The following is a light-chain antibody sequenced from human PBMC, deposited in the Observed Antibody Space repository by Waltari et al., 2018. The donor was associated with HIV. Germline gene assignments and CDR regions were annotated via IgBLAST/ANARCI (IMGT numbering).Light chain of an antibody. CDR1: DSSLGINF. Sequence: QSVLIQAPSASGTPGQRVTLSCSGSDSSLGINFVLAQQFPGMAPKLLIYRNHHRPTGVPDRFSGSKSGTSASLAISGLQSDDEADYYCVSWDDSLSGWVFGGGTRLTVL. CDR3: VSWDDSLSGWV. V-gene: IGLV1-47*01. CDR2: RNH. J-gene: IGLJ3*02.